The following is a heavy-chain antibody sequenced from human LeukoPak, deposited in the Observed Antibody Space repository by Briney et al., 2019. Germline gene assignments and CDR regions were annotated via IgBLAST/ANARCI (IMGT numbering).Heavy chain of an antibody. Sequence: SETLSLTCTVSGDSISSYYWSWIRQPAGKGLEWIGRIYISVNSNYNPSVKSRVTMSVDTSKNQFFLKLSSVTAADTAVYYCARVVSRSSSSYFDYWGQGTLVTVSS. D-gene: IGHD6-6*01. J-gene: IGHJ4*02. V-gene: IGHV4-4*07. CDR1: GDSISSYY. CDR3: ARVVSRSSSSYFDY. CDR2: IYISVNS.